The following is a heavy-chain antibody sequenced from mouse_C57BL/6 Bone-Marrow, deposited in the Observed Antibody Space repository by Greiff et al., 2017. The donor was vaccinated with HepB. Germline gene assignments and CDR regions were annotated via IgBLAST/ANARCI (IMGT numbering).Heavy chain of an antibody. V-gene: IGHV1-54*01. D-gene: IGHD3-2*02. CDR2: INPGRGST. J-gene: IGHJ2*01. CDR3: ARRGSSGYYYFDY. CDR1: GYAFTNYL. Sequence: VQLQQSGAELVRPGTSVKVSCKASGYAFTNYLIEWVKQRPGQGLEWIGVINPGRGSTNYNEKFKGKATLTADKSSSTAYMQLSSLTSEDSAVYFCARRGSSGYYYFDYWGQGTTLTVSS.